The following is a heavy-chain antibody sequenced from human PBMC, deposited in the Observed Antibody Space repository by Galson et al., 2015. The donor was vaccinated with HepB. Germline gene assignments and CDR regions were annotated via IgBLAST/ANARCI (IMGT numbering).Heavy chain of an antibody. D-gene: IGHD3-22*01. CDR2: INPSGGST. CDR3: ARERVPYYYDSSGQELHAFDI. J-gene: IGHJ3*02. V-gene: IGHV1-46*01. Sequence: SVKVSCKASGYTFTSYYMHWVRQAPGQGLEWMGIINPSGGSTSYAQKFQGRVTMTRDTSTSTVYMELSSLRSEDTAVYYCARERVPYYYDSSGQELHAFDIWGQGTMVTVSS. CDR1: GYTFTSYY.